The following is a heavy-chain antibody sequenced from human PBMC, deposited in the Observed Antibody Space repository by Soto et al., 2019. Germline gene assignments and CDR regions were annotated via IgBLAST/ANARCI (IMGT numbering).Heavy chain of an antibody. V-gene: IGHV4-59*01. J-gene: IGHJ3*02. D-gene: IGHD6-6*01. CDR1: GGSISSYY. CDR2: IYYSGST. CDR3: ARDTQYSSSSNAFDI. Sequence: SETLSLTCTVSGGSISSYYWSWIRQPPGKGLEWIGYIYYSGSTNYNPSLKSRVTISVDTSKNQFSLKLSSVTAADTAVYYCARDTQYSSSSNAFDIWGQGTMVTGSS.